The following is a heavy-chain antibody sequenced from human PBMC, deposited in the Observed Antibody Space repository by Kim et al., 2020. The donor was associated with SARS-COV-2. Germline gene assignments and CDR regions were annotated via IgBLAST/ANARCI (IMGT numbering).Heavy chain of an antibody. D-gene: IGHD3-22*01. V-gene: IGHV3-9*01. CDR3: AKVSTYYYDSSGYHFDY. CDR1: GFTFDDYA. J-gene: IGHJ4*01. CDR2: ISWNSGSI. Sequence: GGSLRLSCAASGFTFDDYAMHWVRQAPGKGLEWVSGISWNSGSIGYADSVKGRFTISRDNAKNSLYLQMNSLRAEDTALYYCAKVSTYYYDSSGYHFDY.